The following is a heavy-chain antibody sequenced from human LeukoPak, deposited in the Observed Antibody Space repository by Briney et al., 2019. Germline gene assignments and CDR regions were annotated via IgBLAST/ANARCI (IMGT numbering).Heavy chain of an antibody. Sequence: GGSLGLSCAASGFTFSSYTMNWVRQAPGKGLVWLSRISTDGSSTSYADSVKGRITISRDNAKNTVYLQMGSLRAEDTALYYCAKDQIFGVVISLDYWGQGTLVTVSS. CDR1: GFTFSSYT. J-gene: IGHJ4*02. CDR3: AKDQIFGVVISLDY. D-gene: IGHD3-3*01. V-gene: IGHV3-74*01. CDR2: ISTDGSST.